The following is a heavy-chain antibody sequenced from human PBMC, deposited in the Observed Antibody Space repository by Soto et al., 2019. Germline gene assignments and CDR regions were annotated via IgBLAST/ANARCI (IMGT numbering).Heavy chain of an antibody. CDR1: GYTFTSYG. CDR2: ISGYNGNT. CDR3: ARDPHSFDWDHNWFDS. D-gene: IGHD3-9*01. V-gene: IGHV1-18*01. J-gene: IGHJ5*01. Sequence: EASVKVSCKASGYTFTSYGISWVRQAPGQGLEWMGWISGYNGNTNYAQKFQGRVTMTTETSTSTAYMELRSLRSDDTAVYYCARDPHSFDWDHNWFDSWGPGTLITVSS.